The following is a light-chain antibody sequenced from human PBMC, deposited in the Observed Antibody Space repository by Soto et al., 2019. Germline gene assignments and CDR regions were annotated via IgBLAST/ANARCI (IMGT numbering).Light chain of an antibody. CDR3: SSYAGNYNLV. CDR2: EVS. J-gene: IGLJ2*01. Sequence: QSALTQPASVSGSPGQSITISCTGSSSDVGGYNHVSWYQQHPGKAPKLMIYEVSNRPSGVSNRFSGSKSGNTASLTISGLQAEDEADYYCSSYAGNYNLVFGGGTKLTVL. V-gene: IGLV2-14*01. CDR1: SSDVGGYNH.